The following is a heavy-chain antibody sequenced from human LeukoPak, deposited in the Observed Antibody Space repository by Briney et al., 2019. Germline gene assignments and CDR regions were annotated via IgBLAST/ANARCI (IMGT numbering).Heavy chain of an antibody. CDR1: GGSISRYY. V-gene: IGHV4-59*12. J-gene: IGHJ4*02. Sequence: SGPTLAKPSEPLSLTCTISGGSISRYYWSWIRQPPGKGLEWIGDIYYSGSTNYNPSLKSRVTISVDTSKNQFSLKLSSVTAADTAVYYCARDQGRYWFGELLYDYWGQGTLVTVSS. CDR2: IYYSGST. D-gene: IGHD3-10*01. CDR3: ARDQGRYWFGELLYDY.